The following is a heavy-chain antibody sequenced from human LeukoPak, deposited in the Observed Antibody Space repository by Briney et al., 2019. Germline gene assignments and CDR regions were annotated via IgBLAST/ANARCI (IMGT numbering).Heavy chain of an antibody. CDR3: ARDGGNWTYVDY. Sequence: GGSLRLSCAASGFTFSGYSMNWVRQAPGKGLEWVSFISTSSSYIYYGDSVKGRFTISRDNAKNSLFLQMHSLRAEDTAVYYCARDGGNWTYVDYWGQGTLVTVSS. J-gene: IGHJ4*02. CDR2: ISTSSSYI. D-gene: IGHD4-23*01. CDR1: GFTFSGYS. V-gene: IGHV3-21*01.